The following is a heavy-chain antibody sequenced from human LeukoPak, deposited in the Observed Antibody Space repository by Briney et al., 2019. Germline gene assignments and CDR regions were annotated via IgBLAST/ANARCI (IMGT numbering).Heavy chain of an antibody. CDR1: GFTFTTYG. CDR3: AKDEVVPGYYYTDV. D-gene: IGHD2-2*01. CDR2: IAYDGKTT. J-gene: IGHJ6*03. Sequence: GGSLRLSCAASGFTFTTYGTHWVRQAPGKGLEWVAVIAYDGKTTYYADSVKGRFTISRDNSKNTMYLQMNSLNAEDTAVYYCAKDEVVPGYYYTDVWGRGTTVTISS. V-gene: IGHV3-30*18.